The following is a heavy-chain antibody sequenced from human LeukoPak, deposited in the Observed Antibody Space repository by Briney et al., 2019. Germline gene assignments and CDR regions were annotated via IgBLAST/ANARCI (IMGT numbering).Heavy chain of an antibody. CDR1: GFTFSSYS. D-gene: IGHD2-15*01. Sequence: GGSLRLSCAASGFTFSSYSMNWVRQAPGKGLEWASSISSSSSYIYYADSVKGRFTISRDNAKNSLYLQMNSLRAEDTAVHYCARTVVVVAATLFDYWGQGTLVTVSS. V-gene: IGHV3-21*01. CDR2: ISSSSSYI. CDR3: ARTVVVVAATLFDY. J-gene: IGHJ4*02.